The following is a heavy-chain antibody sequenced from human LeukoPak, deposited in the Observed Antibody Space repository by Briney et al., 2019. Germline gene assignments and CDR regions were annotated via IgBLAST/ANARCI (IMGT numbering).Heavy chain of an antibody. CDR3: ARVSYDFWSGYYHYFDY. D-gene: IGHD3-3*01. CDR1: GYTFTGYY. Sequence: ASVKVSCKASGYTFTGYYMHWVRQAPGQGLEWMGWINPNSGGTNYAQKFQGRVTMTRDTSISTAYMELSRLRSDDTAVYYCARVSYDFWSGYYHYFDYWGQGTLVTVSS. J-gene: IGHJ4*02. V-gene: IGHV1-2*02. CDR2: INPNSGGT.